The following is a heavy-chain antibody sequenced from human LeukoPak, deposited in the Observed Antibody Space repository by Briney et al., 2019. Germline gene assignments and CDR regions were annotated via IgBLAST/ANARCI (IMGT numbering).Heavy chain of an antibody. D-gene: IGHD3-3*01. CDR2: IYYSGNT. CDR3: ARHPILESFLNWFDP. J-gene: IGHJ5*02. Sequence: SETLSLTCTVSGGSISSSSYYWGWIRQPPGKGLEWIGSIYYSGNTYFNPSLKSRVTMSVDTSKNQFSLRLASVTAADTALYYCARHPILESFLNWFDPWGQGTLVTVSS. V-gene: IGHV4-39*01. CDR1: GGSISSSSYY.